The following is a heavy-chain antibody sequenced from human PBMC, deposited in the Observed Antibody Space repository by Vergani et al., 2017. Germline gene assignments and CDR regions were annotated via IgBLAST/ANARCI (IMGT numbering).Heavy chain of an antibody. V-gene: IGHV3-30*02. CDR3: ATYPTYSNYVIYYYYMDV. CDR2: IRYDGSNK. CDR1: GFTFSSYG. D-gene: IGHD4-11*01. Sequence: QVQLVESGGGVVQPGGSLRLSCAASGFTFSSYGMHWVRQAPGKGLEWVAFIRYDGSNKYYADSVKGRFTISRDNSKNTLYLQMNSLRAEDTAVYYCATYPTYSNYVIYYYYMDVWGKGTTVTVSS. J-gene: IGHJ6*03.